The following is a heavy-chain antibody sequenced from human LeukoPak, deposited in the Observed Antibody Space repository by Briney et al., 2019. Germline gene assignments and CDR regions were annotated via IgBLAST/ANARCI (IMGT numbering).Heavy chain of an antibody. Sequence: GGSLRLSCAASGFTVGSSYMSWVRQAPGKGLEWVSIIYGGGKTYYADSVKGRFTISRDNSKNTLYLQMNSLRPEDAAVYYCARDVVIGASYDYGDYVPFQHWGQGTLVNVSS. V-gene: IGHV3-53*05. D-gene: IGHD4-17*01. CDR3: ARDVVIGASYDYGDYVPFQH. J-gene: IGHJ1*01. CDR1: GFTVGSSY. CDR2: IYGGGKT.